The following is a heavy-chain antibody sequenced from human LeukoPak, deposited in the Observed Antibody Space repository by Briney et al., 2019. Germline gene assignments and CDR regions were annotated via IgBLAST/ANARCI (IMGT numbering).Heavy chain of an antibody. V-gene: IGHV4-34*01. Sequence: SETLSLTCAVYGGSFSGYCWSWIRQPPGKGLEWIGEINHSGSTNYNPSLKSRVTISVDTSKNQFSLKLSSVTAADTAVYYCARAFLLRAYYYYYYMDVWGKGTTVTVSS. J-gene: IGHJ6*03. D-gene: IGHD2/OR15-2a*01. CDR3: ARAFLLRAYYYYYYMDV. CDR2: INHSGST. CDR1: GGSFSGYC.